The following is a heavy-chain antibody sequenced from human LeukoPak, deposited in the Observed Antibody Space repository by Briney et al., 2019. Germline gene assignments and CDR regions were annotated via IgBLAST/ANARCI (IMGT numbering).Heavy chain of an antibody. CDR1: GDSVSSNIVA. J-gene: IGHJ5*02. Sequence: SQTLSLTCAISGDSVSSNIVAWNWIRQPPSRGLEWLGRTYYRSKWGNDYAASVKSRIPINAETSKNQFSLQLNSVTPGDTGIYYCAREAPRFVPWGQGTLVTVSS. CDR2: TYYRSKWGN. CDR3: AREAPRFVP. V-gene: IGHV6-1*01.